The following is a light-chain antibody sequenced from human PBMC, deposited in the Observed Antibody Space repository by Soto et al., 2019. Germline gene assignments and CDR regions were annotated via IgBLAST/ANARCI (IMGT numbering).Light chain of an antibody. CDR2: GAS. CDR3: QQYNIWPPYT. J-gene: IGKJ2*01. V-gene: IGKV3-15*01. CDR1: QRISSN. Sequence: EIVMTQSPATLSVSPGERATLYCKASQRISSNLAWYQQKPGQPPRLLIYGASTRASGIPARFSGSGSGTEFTLTISGLQSEDSALYYCQQYNIWPPYTFGQGTKLEIK.